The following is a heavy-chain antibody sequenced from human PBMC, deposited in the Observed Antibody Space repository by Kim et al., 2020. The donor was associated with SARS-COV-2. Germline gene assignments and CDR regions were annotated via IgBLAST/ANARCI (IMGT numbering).Heavy chain of an antibody. CDR2: INHSGST. J-gene: IGHJ4*02. V-gene: IGHV4-34*01. D-gene: IGHD7-27*01. CDR3: ARETGDSVA. Sequence: SETLSLTCAVYGGSFSGYYWSWIRQPPGKGLEWIGEINHSGSTNYNPSLKSRVTISVDTSKNQFSLKLSYVTAADTAVYYCARETGDSVAWGQGTLVTVSS. CDR1: GGSFSGYY.